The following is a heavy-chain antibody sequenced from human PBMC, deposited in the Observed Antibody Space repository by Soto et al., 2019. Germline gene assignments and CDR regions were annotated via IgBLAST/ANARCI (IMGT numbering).Heavy chain of an antibody. V-gene: IGHV2-26*01. CDR1: GFSHNTPDTG. CDR2: IFSNDAK. D-gene: IGHD6-13*01. J-gene: IGHJ3*02. Sequence: QVTLKESGPVLVKPTETLTLTCTVSGFSHNTPDTGVSWIRQPPGKALEWLAHIFSNDAKSYNTSLKTRLTIFRDTSKSQVVLTMTNMDPVDTATYYCARTDMAAAPDIWGQGTKVTVS. CDR3: ARTDMAAAPDI.